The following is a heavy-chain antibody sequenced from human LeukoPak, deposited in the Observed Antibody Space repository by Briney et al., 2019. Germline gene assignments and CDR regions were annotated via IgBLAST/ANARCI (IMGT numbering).Heavy chain of an antibody. CDR1: GYTFTNYY. J-gene: IGHJ4*02. D-gene: IGHD3-10*01. V-gene: IGHV1-46*01. CDR3: AKDQLLWFGEFIQYYFDY. CDR2: INPSGGST. Sequence: ASVRVSCKASGYTFTNYYIHWVRQAPGQGLEWMGIINPSGGSTSYSQKFQGRVTMTRDMSTSTVYMELSRLRYEDTAVYYCAKDQLLWFGEFIQYYFDYWGQGTLVTVSS.